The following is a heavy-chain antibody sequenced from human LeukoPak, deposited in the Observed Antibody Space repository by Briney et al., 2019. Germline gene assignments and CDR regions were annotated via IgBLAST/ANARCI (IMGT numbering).Heavy chain of an antibody. Sequence: GASVKVSCKASGYTFTSYGISWVRQAPGQGLEWMGWISAYNGNTNYAQKLQGRVTMTTDTSTSTAYMELRSLRSDDTAVYYCARDSYDILTGYNNWFDPWGQGTLVTVSS. CDR1: GYTFTSYG. V-gene: IGHV1-18*01. J-gene: IGHJ5*02. D-gene: IGHD3-9*01. CDR3: ARDSYDILTGYNNWFDP. CDR2: ISAYNGNT.